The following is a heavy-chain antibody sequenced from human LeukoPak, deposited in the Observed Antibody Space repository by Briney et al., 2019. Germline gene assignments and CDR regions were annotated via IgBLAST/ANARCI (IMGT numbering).Heavy chain of an antibody. CDR3: AKPVRIAVALDAFDI. J-gene: IGHJ3*02. Sequence: GGSLRPSCAASGFTFSSYAMSWVRQAPGKGLEWVSAISGSGGSTYYADSVKGRFTISRDNSKNTLYLQMNSLRAEDTAVYYCAKPVRIAVALDAFDIWGQGTMVTVSS. CDR1: GFTFSSYA. D-gene: IGHD6-19*01. CDR2: ISGSGGST. V-gene: IGHV3-23*01.